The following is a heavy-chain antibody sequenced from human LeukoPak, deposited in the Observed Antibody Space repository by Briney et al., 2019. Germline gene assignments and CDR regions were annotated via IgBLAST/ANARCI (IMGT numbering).Heavy chain of an antibody. D-gene: IGHD3-10*01. CDR3: ARENYYGSGSYYNRQALNAFDI. J-gene: IGHJ3*02. Sequence: SETLSLTCTVSGGSISSYYWSWIRQPPGKGLEWIGYIYYSGSTNYNPSLKSRVTISVDTSKNQFSLKLSSVTAADTAVYYCARENYYGSGSYYNRQALNAFDIWGQGTMVTVSS. CDR1: GGSISSYY. CDR2: IYYSGST. V-gene: IGHV4-59*01.